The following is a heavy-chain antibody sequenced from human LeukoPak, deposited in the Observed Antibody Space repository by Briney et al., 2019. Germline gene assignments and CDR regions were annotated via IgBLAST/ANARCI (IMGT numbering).Heavy chain of an antibody. V-gene: IGHV4-59*08. D-gene: IGHD6-13*01. Sequence: PSETLSLTCTVSGGSISSYYWSWIRQPPGEGLEWIGYIYYSGSTNYNPSLKSRVTISVDTSKNQFSLKLSSVTAADTAVYYCARRHSTFYYYGMDVWGQGTTATVSS. CDR2: IYYSGST. CDR3: ARRHSTFYYYGMDV. J-gene: IGHJ6*02. CDR1: GGSISSYY.